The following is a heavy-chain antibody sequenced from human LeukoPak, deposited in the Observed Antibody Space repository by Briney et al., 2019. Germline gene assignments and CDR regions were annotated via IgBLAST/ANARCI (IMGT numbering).Heavy chain of an antibody. CDR3: AGWGTKWIRHDWFDP. CDR2: IYYSGST. Sequence: SETLSLTCTDSGGSISSSSYYWGWIRQPPGKGLEWIGSIYYSGSTYYNPSLKSRVTISVDTSKNQFSLKLSSVTGADTAVYYCAGWGTKWIRHDWFDPWGQGTLVTVSS. CDR1: GGSISSSSYY. D-gene: IGHD2-8*01. J-gene: IGHJ5*02. V-gene: IGHV4-39*01.